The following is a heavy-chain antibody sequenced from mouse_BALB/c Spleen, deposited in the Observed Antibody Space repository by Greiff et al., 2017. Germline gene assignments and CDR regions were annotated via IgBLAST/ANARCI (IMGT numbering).Heavy chain of an antibody. J-gene: IGHJ4*01. CDR3: ARRDYGSSYDAMDY. Sequence: EVQLVESGGGLVQPGGSRKLSCAASGFTFSSFGMHWVRQAPEKGLEWVAYISSGSSTIYYADTVKGRFTISRDNPKNTLFLQMTSLRSEDTAMYYCARRDYGSSYDAMDYWGQGTSVTVSS. CDR1: GFTFSSFG. V-gene: IGHV5-17*02. CDR2: ISSGSSTI. D-gene: IGHD1-1*01.